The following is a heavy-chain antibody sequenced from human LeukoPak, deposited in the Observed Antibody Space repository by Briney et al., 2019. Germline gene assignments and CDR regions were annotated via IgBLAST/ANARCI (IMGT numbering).Heavy chain of an antibody. D-gene: IGHD3-10*01. Sequence: ASVKVSCKVSGSTLTKISIDWVRQAPGKGLECMGTFGPQVGETIHAQKLQGKLKMTADTSTDTAYMEMSTLQSEDTAVYYCATGAMVYEYWGQGTLVTVSS. J-gene: IGHJ4*02. V-gene: IGHV1-24*01. CDR3: ATGAMVYEY. CDR2: FGPQVGET. CDR1: GSTLTKIS.